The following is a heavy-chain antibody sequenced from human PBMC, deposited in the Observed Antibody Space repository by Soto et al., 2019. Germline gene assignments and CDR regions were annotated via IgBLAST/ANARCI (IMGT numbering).Heavy chain of an antibody. J-gene: IGHJ4*02. CDR1: GFSLSNARMG. D-gene: IGHD5-12*01. CDR3: ARITVRDGYNLYFDY. Sequence: QVTLKESGPVLVKPTETLTLTCTVSGFSLSNARMGVSWIRQPPGKAMEWLAHIFSNDEKSYSTSLKSRLTISKDTSKSQAVLTMTNMDPVDTATYYCARITVRDGYNLYFDYWGQGTLVTVSS. V-gene: IGHV2-26*01. CDR2: IFSNDEK.